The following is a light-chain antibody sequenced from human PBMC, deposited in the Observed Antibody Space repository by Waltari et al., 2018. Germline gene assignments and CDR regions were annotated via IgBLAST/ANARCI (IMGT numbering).Light chain of an antibody. CDR1: GSDVGGYDY. V-gene: IGLV2-14*01. J-gene: IGLJ2*01. CDR2: DVY. CDR3: SSYTSSGVV. Sequence: QSALTQPASVSGSPGQAIIISCTGTGSDVGGYDYVSWYQQYPGKAPRLIIYDVYNRPSGGSNRCSGSKSDNTASRTISGLQAEDESVYYCSSYTSSGVVFGGGTKLTVL.